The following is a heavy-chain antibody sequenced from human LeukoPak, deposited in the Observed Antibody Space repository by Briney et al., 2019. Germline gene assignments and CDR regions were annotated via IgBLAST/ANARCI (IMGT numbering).Heavy chain of an antibody. V-gene: IGHV3-48*01. CDR1: GFTFSSYS. J-gene: IGHJ5*02. D-gene: IGHD2-8*01. CDR3: TTDRMIYATNWAVSWFDP. Sequence: GGSLRLSCAASGFTFSSYSMNWVRQAPGKGLEWVSYISSFSGTIYYADSVKGRFTISRDNAKNSLYLQMNSLKTEDTAVYYCTTDRMIYATNWAVSWFDPWGQGTLVTVSS. CDR2: ISSFSGTI.